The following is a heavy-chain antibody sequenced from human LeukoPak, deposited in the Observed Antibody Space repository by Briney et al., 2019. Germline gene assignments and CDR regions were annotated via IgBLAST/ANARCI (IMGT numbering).Heavy chain of an antibody. V-gene: IGHV4-59*01. CDR3: ARYIVSYPHDAFDI. CDR2: IYYSGST. J-gene: IGHJ3*02. Sequence: SETLSLTCTVSGGSISSYYWSWIRQPPGKGLEWIGSIYYSGSTSYNPSLKSRVTISVDTSKKQFSLKLSSVTAADTAFYYCARYIVSYPHDAFDIWGQGTMVTVSS. D-gene: IGHD1-26*01. CDR1: GGSISSYY.